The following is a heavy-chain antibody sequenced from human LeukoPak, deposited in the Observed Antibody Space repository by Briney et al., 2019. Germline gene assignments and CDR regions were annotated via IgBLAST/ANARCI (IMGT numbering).Heavy chain of an antibody. Sequence: PGGSLRLSCAASGFTFSSYSMHWIRQAPGKGLEWEAVISYDGNYKEYVDSVKGRFTISRDNSKNTLYLQMNSLNTEDTAVYYCARDLITYGYISAWYILGIDLWGRGTLVTVSS. CDR3: ARDLITYGYISAWYILGIDL. J-gene: IGHJ2*01. CDR1: GFTFSSYS. D-gene: IGHD6-19*01. CDR2: ISYDGNYK. V-gene: IGHV3-30*04.